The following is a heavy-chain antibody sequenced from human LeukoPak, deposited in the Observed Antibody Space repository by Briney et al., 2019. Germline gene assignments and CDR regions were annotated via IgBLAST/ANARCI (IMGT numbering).Heavy chain of an antibody. Sequence: PSETLSLTCTVSGGSISSYYWSWIRQPAGKGLEWIGRIYTSGSTNYNPSLKSRVTMSVDTSKNQLSLRLTSVTAADTAVYYCARIFGNYQEAMDVWGPGITVTVSS. D-gene: IGHD1-7*01. CDR3: ARIFGNYQEAMDV. J-gene: IGHJ6*02. CDR1: GGSISSYY. CDR2: IYTSGST. V-gene: IGHV4-4*07.